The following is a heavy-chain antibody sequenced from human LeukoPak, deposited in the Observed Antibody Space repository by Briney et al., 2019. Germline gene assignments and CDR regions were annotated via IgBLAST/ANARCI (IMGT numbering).Heavy chain of an antibody. D-gene: IGHD5-18*01. V-gene: IGHV3-21*05. J-gene: IGHJ4*02. Sequence: PWGSLRLSCAASGFPFSSNSMNWVRQAPGKGLEGVSYISCTSSYLYYADSGKGRFTIFRDNGKDLMYLPMDSLRAGGTAGDYCATRGYNFDYWAREPWSPSPQ. CDR1: GFPFSSNS. CDR2: ISCTSSYL. CDR3: ATRGYNFDY.